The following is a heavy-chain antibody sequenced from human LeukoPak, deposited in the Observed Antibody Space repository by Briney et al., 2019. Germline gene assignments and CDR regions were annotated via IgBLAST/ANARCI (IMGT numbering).Heavy chain of an antibody. Sequence: GASVKVSCKASGYTFTSYGINWVRQATGQGLEWVGWMNPNSGNTGYAQKFQGRVTMTRNTSISTAYTELSSLRSEDTAVYYCARGRYCSGGSCYSGWFDPWGQGTLVTVSS. V-gene: IGHV1-8*02. CDR1: GYTFTSYG. D-gene: IGHD2-15*01. J-gene: IGHJ5*02. CDR3: ARGRYCSGGSCYSGWFDP. CDR2: MNPNSGNT.